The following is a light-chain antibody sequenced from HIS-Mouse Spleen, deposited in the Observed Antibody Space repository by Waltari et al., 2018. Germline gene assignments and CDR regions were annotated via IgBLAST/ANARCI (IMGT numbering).Light chain of an antibody. CDR2: KDS. CDR1: ALPKQY. CDR3: QSADSSGTYYV. J-gene: IGLJ1*01. Sequence: SYELTQPPSVSVSPGQTARITCSGDALPKQYAYWYQQQPGQAPVLVIYKDSERPSGIPERFSGSSSGTTVTLTISGVQAEDEADYYCQSADSSGTYYVFGTGTKVTVL. V-gene: IGLV3-25*03.